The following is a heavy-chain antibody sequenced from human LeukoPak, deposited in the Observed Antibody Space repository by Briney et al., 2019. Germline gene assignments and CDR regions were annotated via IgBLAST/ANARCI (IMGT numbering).Heavy chain of an antibody. CDR3: ARDIRRRGSGSV. J-gene: IGHJ6*02. D-gene: IGHD3-10*01. CDR1: GFTFSSYS. CDR2: ISSSSSYI. V-gene: IGHV3-21*01. Sequence: PAGSLRLSCAAAGFTFSSYSMNWVRQAPGKGLEWVSSISSSSSYIYYADSVKGRFTISRDNAKNSLYLQMNSLRAEDTAVYYCARDIRRRGSGSVWGQGTTVTVSS.